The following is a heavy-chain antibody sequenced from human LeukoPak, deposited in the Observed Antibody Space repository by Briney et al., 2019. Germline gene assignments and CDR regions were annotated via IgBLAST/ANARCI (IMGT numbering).Heavy chain of an antibody. D-gene: IGHD1-26*01. CDR2: IYYSGST. V-gene: IGHV4-59*01. CDR1: GGSISSYY. J-gene: IGHJ4*02. CDR3: ARSSGSYSYFDY. Sequence: SETLSLTCTVSGGSISSYYWSWLRQPPGKGLEWIGYIYYSGSTNYNPSLKSRVTISVDTSKNQFSLKLSSVTAADTAVYYCARSSGSYSYFDYWGQGTLVTVSS.